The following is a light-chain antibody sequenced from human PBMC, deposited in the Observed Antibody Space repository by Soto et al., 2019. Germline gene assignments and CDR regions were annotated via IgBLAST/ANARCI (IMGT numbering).Light chain of an antibody. J-gene: IGKJ1*01. V-gene: IGKV1-5*03. Sequence: DIQMTQSPSTLSASVGDRVTITCLSSQNINTWLAWYQQKPGKGPTLLIYRASRLESGVPSRFSGSGSGTEFALTISSLQPADFATYYCQQYTNTNNPWMFGQGTKVDIK. CDR2: RAS. CDR3: QQYTNTNNPWM. CDR1: QNINTW.